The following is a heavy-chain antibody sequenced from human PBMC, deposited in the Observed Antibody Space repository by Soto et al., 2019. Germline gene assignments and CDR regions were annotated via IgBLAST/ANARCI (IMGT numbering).Heavy chain of an antibody. V-gene: IGHV4-30-2*01. D-gene: IGHD3-22*01. Sequence: TSETLSLTCAVSGGSISSGGYSWSWIRQPPGKGLEWIGYIYHSGSTYYNPSLKSRVTISVDRSKNQFFLKLSSVTAADTAVYYCARVYYYDSSGYYLHYFDYWGQGTLVTSPQ. J-gene: IGHJ4*02. CDR2: IYHSGST. CDR3: ARVYYYDSSGYYLHYFDY. CDR1: GGSISSGGYS.